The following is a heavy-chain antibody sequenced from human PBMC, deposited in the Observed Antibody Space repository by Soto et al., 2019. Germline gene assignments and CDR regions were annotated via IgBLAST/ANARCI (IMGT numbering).Heavy chain of an antibody. V-gene: IGHV1-24*01. CDR2: FDPEDGET. CDR3: ATEIVGAARAGGLYYYGMDV. CDR1: GYTLTELS. Sequence: ASVKVSCKVSGYTLTELSMHWVRQAPGKGLEWMGGFDPEDGETIYAQKFQGRVTMTEDTSTDTAYMELSSLRSKDTAVYYCATEIVGAARAGGLYYYGMDVWGQGTTVTV. D-gene: IGHD6-6*01. J-gene: IGHJ6*02.